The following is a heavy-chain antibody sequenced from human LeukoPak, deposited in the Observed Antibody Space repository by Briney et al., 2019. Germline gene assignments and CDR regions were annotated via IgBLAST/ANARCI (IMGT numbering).Heavy chain of an antibody. CDR2: INSDGSKT. V-gene: IGHV3-74*01. CDR1: GFTFSSYW. Sequence: PGGSLRLSCAASGFTFSSYWMHWVRHAPGKGLVWVSHINSDGSKTDYADSAKGRFTISRDNAKNTLYLQMNSLRAEDTAVYYCARDPPSGISMDQWGQGTLVSVSS. CDR3: ARDPPSGISMDQ. D-gene: IGHD3-10*01. J-gene: IGHJ4*02.